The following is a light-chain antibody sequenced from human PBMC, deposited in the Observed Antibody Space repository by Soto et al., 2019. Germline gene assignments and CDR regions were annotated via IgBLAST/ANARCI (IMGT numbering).Light chain of an antibody. V-gene: IGKV3-15*01. CDR2: GAS. J-gene: IGKJ1*01. CDR3: QQYNDWRT. CDR1: QSVGSN. Sequence: EIVMTQSPGTLSVSPGERATLSCRASQSVGSNLARYRQKPGQAPSLLIYGASTRATGIPARFSGSGSGTEFTLTISSLQSEDFAVYYCQQYNDWRTFGQGTKVEIK.